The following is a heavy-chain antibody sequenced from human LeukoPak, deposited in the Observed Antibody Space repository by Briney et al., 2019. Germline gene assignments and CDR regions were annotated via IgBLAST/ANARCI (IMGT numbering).Heavy chain of an antibody. V-gene: IGHV4-59*08. D-gene: IGHD4-17*01. CDR1: GGSISSYY. CDR2: IYYSGST. CDR3: ARHADYGAYLDY. Sequence: PSETLSLTCTVSGGSISSYYWSWIRQPPGKGLEWIGYIYYSGSTNHNPSLKSRVTASVDTPKNQFSLRLCLVTAADTAVYYCARHADYGAYLDYWGQGTLVTVSS. J-gene: IGHJ4*02.